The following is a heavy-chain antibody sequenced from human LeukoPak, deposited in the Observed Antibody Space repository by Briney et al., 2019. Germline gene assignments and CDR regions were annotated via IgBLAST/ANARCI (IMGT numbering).Heavy chain of an antibody. CDR1: GGSFSDYF. Sequence: SETLSLTCAVYGGSFSDYFWGWIRQPPGKGLEWIGEMIHSGITNYNPSLKGRVTISLDTSKNQFSLRLTSVTAADTAVYYCAKYSSGWYGSNWFDPWGQGTLVTVSS. CDR2: MIHSGIT. V-gene: IGHV4-34*12. CDR3: AKYSSGWYGSNWFDP. D-gene: IGHD6-19*01. J-gene: IGHJ5*02.